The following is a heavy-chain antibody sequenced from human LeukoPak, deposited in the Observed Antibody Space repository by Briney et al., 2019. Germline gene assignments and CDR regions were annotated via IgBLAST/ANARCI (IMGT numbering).Heavy chain of an antibody. CDR3: ARDLVTVTKGFDI. Sequence: SETLSLTCAVSDDSFSSHYWTWIRQPPGKGLEWIGYISYIGSTNYNPSLKSRVTISIDTSRNQFSLRLSSVTAADTAVYYCARDLVTVTKGFDIWGQGTTVSVSS. CDR1: DDSFSSHY. V-gene: IGHV4-59*11. D-gene: IGHD4-17*01. CDR2: ISYIGST. J-gene: IGHJ3*02.